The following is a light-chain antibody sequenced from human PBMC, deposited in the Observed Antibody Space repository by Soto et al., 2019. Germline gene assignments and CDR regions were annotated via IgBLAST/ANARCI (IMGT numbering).Light chain of an antibody. Sequence: IQLTQSPSFLSASVGDRVTITCRASQGISSYLKWYQQKPGKAPGLLIYAASTLQRGVPSRFSASGSGTDFTLTISSLQPEDFATYYCQQDLRPPLTFGPGTKVEI. CDR2: AAS. V-gene: IGKV1-39*01. J-gene: IGKJ3*01. CDR3: QQDLRPPLT. CDR1: QGISSY.